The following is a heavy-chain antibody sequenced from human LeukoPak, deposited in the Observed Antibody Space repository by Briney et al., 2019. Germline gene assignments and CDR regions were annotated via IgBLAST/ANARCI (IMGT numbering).Heavy chain of an antibody. CDR3: AGRYYYDSSGYYLPWFDP. CDR1: SASITSSPYF. V-gene: IGHV4-39*07. Sequence: SETLSLTCTVSSASITSSPYFWGWIRQSPGKGLEWIGSISYSGTTYYNPSLKSRVTISVDTSKNQFSLKLSSVTAADTAVYYCAGRYYYDSSGYYLPWFDPWGQGTLVTVSS. D-gene: IGHD3-22*01. J-gene: IGHJ5*02. CDR2: ISYSGTT.